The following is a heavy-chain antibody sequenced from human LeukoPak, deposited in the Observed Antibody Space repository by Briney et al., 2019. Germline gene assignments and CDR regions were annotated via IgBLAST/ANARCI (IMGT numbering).Heavy chain of an antibody. V-gene: IGHV3-74*03. D-gene: IGHD4-17*01. CDR1: GFIFSNYW. CDR2: IQSDGSGT. Sequence: GGSLRLSCTASGFIFSNYWMQWVRQAPGKGLVWVSLIQSDGSGTTYTDSMKGRFTISRDNAKNSLYLQMNSLRAEDTAVYYCARDPYYGDYVVWGQGTLVTVSS. J-gene: IGHJ4*02. CDR3: ARDPYYGDYVV.